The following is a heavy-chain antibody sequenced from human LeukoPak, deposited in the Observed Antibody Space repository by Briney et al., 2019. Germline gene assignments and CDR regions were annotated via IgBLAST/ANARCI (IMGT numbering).Heavy chain of an antibody. J-gene: IGHJ4*02. Sequence: GASVKVSCKASGYTFTGYYMHWVRQAPGQGLEWMGRIDPNSGGTNYAQKFQGRVTVTRDTSISTAYMELSRLRSDDTAVYYCSAIVVGVAAAGTSDYWGQGTLVTVSS. CDR2: IDPNSGGT. CDR1: GYTFTGYY. V-gene: IGHV1-2*06. CDR3: SAIVVGVAAAGTSDY. D-gene: IGHD6-13*01.